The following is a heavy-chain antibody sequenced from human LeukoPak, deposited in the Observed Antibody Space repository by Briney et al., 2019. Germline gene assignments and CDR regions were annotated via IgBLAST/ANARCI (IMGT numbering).Heavy chain of an antibody. Sequence: SETLSLTCTVSGGSISSYYWSWIRQPAGKGLEWIGRIYTSGSTNYNPSLKSRVTMSVDTSKNQFFLKLSSVTAADTAVYYCARGRRVGAINYFDYWGQGTLVTVSS. D-gene: IGHD1-26*01. V-gene: IGHV4-4*07. CDR1: GGSISSYY. J-gene: IGHJ4*02. CDR3: ARGRRVGAINYFDY. CDR2: IYTSGST.